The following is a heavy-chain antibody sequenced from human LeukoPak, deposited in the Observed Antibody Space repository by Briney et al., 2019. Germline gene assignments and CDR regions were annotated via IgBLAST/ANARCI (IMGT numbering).Heavy chain of an antibody. CDR1: GCTFTDYY. CDR3: ASVYSGYDLAQLDY. CDR2: INPSSGGT. D-gene: IGHD5-12*01. V-gene: IGHV1-2*02. Sequence: ASVKVSCKASGCTFTDYYIHWVRQAPGQGLEWMGWINPSSGGTNYAQKFQGRVTVTRVTSINTAYMELTRLTSDDTAVYYCASVYSGYDLAQLDYWGQGTLVTVSS. J-gene: IGHJ4*02.